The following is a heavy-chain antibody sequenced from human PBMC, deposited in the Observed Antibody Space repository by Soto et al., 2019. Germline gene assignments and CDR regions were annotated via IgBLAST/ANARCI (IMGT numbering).Heavy chain of an antibody. V-gene: IGHV1-46*01. CDR2: INPSGGST. CDR1: GYTFTSYY. CDR3: ARASSGSSPYGMDV. Sequence: QVQLVQSGAEVKKPGASVKVSCKASGYTFTSYYMHWVRQAPGQGLERMGIINPSGGSTSYEQKYQGRVTMTMDTSTGTVYMELSSLRSEDTAVYYCARASSGSSPYGMDVWGQGTTVTVSS. J-gene: IGHJ6*02. D-gene: IGHD6-13*01.